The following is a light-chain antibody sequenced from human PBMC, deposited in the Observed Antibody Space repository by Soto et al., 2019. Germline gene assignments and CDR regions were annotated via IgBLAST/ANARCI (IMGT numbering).Light chain of an antibody. CDR3: ASYAGRDTYV. V-gene: IGLV2-8*01. J-gene: IGLJ1*01. Sequence: QSVLTQPPSASGSPGQSVTISCTGTSSDVGGYNYVSWFQQYPGKAPKLIIFEVTKRPSEVPDRFSGSKSGNTASLTVSGLRTEDEADYSCASYAGRDTYVFGTGTKLTVL. CDR2: EVT. CDR1: SSDVGGYNY.